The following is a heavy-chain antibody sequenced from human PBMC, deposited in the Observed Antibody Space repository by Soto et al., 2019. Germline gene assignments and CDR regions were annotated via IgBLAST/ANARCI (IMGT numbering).Heavy chain of an antibody. J-gene: IGHJ5*01. CDR2: IYYSGSS. V-gene: IGHV4-39*01. CDR1: GGSISSSNC. D-gene: IGHD3-10*01. Sequence: PSETLSLTCAVSGGSISSSNCRSWVRHPPGKGLEWIGSIYYSGSSYYNPSLKSRVTISVDTSKNQFSLTLNSVTAADTAVYYCARHEYYASGSYSWGHGTLVTVSS. CDR3: ARHEYYASGSYS.